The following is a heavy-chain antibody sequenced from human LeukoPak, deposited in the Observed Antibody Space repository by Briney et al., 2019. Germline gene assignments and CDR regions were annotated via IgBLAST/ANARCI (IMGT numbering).Heavy chain of an antibody. CDR1: GFTFSSYA. Sequence: GGSLRLSCAASGFTFSSYAMSWVRQAPRKGLGWVSAISGSGGSTYYADSVKGRFTISRDNSKNTLYLQMHSLRAEDTAVYYCAELGGYDFWSGYPYNYWGQGTLVTVSS. J-gene: IGHJ4*02. CDR2: ISGSGGST. V-gene: IGHV3-23*01. D-gene: IGHD3-3*01. CDR3: AELGGYDFWSGYPYNY.